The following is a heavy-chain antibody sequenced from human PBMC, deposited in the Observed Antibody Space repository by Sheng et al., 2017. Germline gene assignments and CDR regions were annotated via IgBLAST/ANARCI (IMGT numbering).Heavy chain of an antibody. Sequence: QGQLVEAGGGVVQPGRSLRLTCVASRFIFRSYAMHWVRQAPGKGLEWVASIWFDGSNAFYADSVRGRFTISRDNSKNTVYLEMNSLRAEDSAIYYCARVDCNTGGAFDVWGQGT. CDR3: ARVDCNTGGAFDV. CDR1: RFIFRSYA. D-gene: IGHD2-15*01. CDR2: IWFDGSNA. J-gene: IGHJ3*01. V-gene: IGHV3-33*01.